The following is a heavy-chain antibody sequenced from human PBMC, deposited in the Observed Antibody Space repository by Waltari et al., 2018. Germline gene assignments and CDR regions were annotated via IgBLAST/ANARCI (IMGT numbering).Heavy chain of an antibody. J-gene: IGHJ3*01. CDR3: ARAPSSYSSSSGAFDF. V-gene: IGHV3-74*01. CDR1: GFTFSSSW. D-gene: IGHD6-6*01. CDR2: INSDGSST. Sequence: EVQLVESGGGLVQPGGSLRLSCAASGFTFSSSWMPWVRQAPGKGLVWVSRINSDGSSTTYADSVKGRFTISRDNAKNTLYLQMNSLRVEDTAVYYCARAPSSYSSSSGAFDFWGQATMVTVSS.